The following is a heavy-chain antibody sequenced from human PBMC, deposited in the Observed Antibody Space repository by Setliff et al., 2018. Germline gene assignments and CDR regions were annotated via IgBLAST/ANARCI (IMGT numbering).Heavy chain of an antibody. CDR1: GFTFSSSW. J-gene: IGHJ5*02. V-gene: IGHV3-7*03. CDR3: ARVWGGGWFDP. CDR2: IKCDGSEK. Sequence: QPGGSLRLSCAASGFTFSSSWMHWVCQAPEKGLEWVADIKCDGSEKYYVDSVKGRLTISRDNAKNSLYLQVNSLRAEDMTVYYCARVWGGGWFDPWGQGTLVTVSS. D-gene: IGHD3-16*01.